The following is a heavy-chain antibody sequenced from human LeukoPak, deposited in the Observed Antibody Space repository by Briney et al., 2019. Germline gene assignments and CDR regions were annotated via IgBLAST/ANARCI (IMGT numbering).Heavy chain of an antibody. CDR3: ARDNVVCGGDCYNCYYYDMDV. D-gene: IGHD2-21*02. CDR2: ISSSSYI. CDR1: GFTFSSYS. Sequence: GGSLRLSCAASGFTFSSYSMNWVRQAPGKGLEWVSSISSSSYIYYADSVKGRFTISRDNAKNSLYLQMNSLRAEDTAVYYCARDNVVCGGDCYNCYYYDMDVWGQGTTVTVSS. V-gene: IGHV3-21*01. J-gene: IGHJ6*02.